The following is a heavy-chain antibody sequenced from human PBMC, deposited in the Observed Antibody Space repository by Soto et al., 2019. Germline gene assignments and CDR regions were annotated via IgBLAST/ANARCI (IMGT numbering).Heavy chain of an antibody. CDR2: ITQSSGST. V-gene: IGHV1-46*01. CDR1: GYTFTTYY. D-gene: IGHD4-17*01. J-gene: IGHJ4*02. Sequence: QVQLVQSGAEVKNPGASVKVSCKASGYTFTTYYMHWLRQARGQGLEWMGIITQSSGSTRYEQKLQDRVTMTRDTSTSTVYTELSSLRSEDPAVYYCARAVSTKTATIDYWGQGTLVTVSS. CDR3: ARAVSTKTATIDY.